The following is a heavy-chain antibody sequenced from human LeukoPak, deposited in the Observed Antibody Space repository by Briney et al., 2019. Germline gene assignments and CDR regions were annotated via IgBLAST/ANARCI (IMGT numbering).Heavy chain of an antibody. CDR2: ISSSGSTI. Sequence: GGSLRLSCAASGFTFSDYYMSWIRQAPGKGLEWVSYISSSGSTIYYADSVKGRLTISRDNAKSTLYLQMNSLSVEDTAVYYCARGPPGYSSNGYVGDYWGQGILVTVSS. V-gene: IGHV3-11*04. J-gene: IGHJ4*02. D-gene: IGHD6-13*01. CDR1: GFTFSDYY. CDR3: ARGPPGYSSNGYVGDY.